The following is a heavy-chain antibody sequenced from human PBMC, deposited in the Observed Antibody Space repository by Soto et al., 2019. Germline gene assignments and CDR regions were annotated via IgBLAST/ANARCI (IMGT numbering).Heavy chain of an antibody. CDR1: GGTFSSYT. CDR2: IIPILGIA. J-gene: IGHJ1*01. Sequence: SVKVSCKASGGTFSSYTISWVRQAPGQGLEWMGRIIPILGIANYAQKFQGRVTITADKSTSTAYMELSSLRSEDTAVYYCARVGYCSGGSCMNAEYFQHWGQGTLVTVSS. V-gene: IGHV1-69*02. D-gene: IGHD2-15*01. CDR3: ARVGYCSGGSCMNAEYFQH.